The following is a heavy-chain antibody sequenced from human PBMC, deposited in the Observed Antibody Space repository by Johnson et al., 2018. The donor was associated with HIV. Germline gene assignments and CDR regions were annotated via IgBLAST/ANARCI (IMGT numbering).Heavy chain of an antibody. V-gene: IGHV3-30-3*01. CDR1: GFTFSSYA. J-gene: IGHJ3*02. CDR3: ARDRIWGYAFDN. Sequence: QVQLVEFGGGVVQPWRSLRLSCAASGFTFSSYAMHWVRQAPGKGLEWVAVISYDGSNKYYADSVKGRFTISRDNSKNTPYLHMNSLRAEDTAGLYCARDRIWGYAFDNWGQGTMVTASS. D-gene: IGHD3-16*01. CDR2: ISYDGSNK.